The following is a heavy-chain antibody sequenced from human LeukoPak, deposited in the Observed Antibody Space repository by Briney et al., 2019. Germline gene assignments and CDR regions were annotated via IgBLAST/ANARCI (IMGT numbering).Heavy chain of an antibody. CDR2: IRYDGGNT. Sequence: GGSLRLSCAASGFIFSNYAMQWVRQAPGMGLEWVAFIRYDGGNTYYADSVKGRFTISRDNSKNTLYLQMNSLRAEDTAVYYCAKGGCSSTSCYRGNWFDPWGQGTLVTVSS. CDR1: GFIFSNYA. D-gene: IGHD2-2*01. V-gene: IGHV3-30*02. CDR3: AKGGCSSTSCYRGNWFDP. J-gene: IGHJ5*02.